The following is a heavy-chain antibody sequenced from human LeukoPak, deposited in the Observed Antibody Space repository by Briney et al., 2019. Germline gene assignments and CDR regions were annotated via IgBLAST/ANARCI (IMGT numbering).Heavy chain of an antibody. V-gene: IGHV4-59*08. J-gene: IGHJ4*02. D-gene: IGHD6-19*01. CDR2: IYYSGST. CDR1: GGSIISYY. Sequence: SETLSLTCTVSGGSIISYYWSWIRQPPGKGLEWIGYIYYSGSTNYNPSLKSRVTISVDTSKNQFSLKLSSVTAADTAVYYCARHARIAVAGLDYWGQGTLVTVSS. CDR3: ARHARIAVAGLDY.